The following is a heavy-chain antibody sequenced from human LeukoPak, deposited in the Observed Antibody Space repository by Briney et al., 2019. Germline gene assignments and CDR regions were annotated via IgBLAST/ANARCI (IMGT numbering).Heavy chain of an antibody. CDR3: ATDYGSGSYLGY. CDR2: IYSGGST. J-gene: IGHJ4*02. Sequence: GGSLRLSCAASGFTVSSNYMSWVRKAPGKGLEGVSVIYSGGSTYYADSVKGRFTISRDNSKNTLYLQMNSLRAEDTAVYYCATDYGSGSYLGYWGQGTLVTVSS. CDR1: GFTVSSNY. V-gene: IGHV3-66*01. D-gene: IGHD3-10*01.